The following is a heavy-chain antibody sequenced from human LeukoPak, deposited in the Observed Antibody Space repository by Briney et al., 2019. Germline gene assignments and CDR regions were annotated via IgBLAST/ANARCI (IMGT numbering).Heavy chain of an antibody. V-gene: IGHV3-23*01. J-gene: IGHJ4*02. D-gene: IGHD3-22*01. CDR1: GFTFSSYA. CDR3: AKDLGVAYYYDSSGYYPFDY. CDR2: ISGSGGST. Sequence: PGGSLRLSCAASGFTFSSYAMSWVRQAPGKGREWVSAISGSGGSTYCADSVKGRFTISRGNSKNTLYLQMNSLRAEDTAVYYCAKDLGVAYYYDSSGYYPFDYWGQGTLVTVSS.